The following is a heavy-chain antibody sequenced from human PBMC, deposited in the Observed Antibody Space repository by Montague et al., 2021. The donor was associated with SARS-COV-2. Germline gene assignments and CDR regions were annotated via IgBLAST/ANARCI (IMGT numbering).Heavy chain of an antibody. D-gene: IGHD1-26*01. CDR1: GFTFSSYA. V-gene: IGHV3-23*01. Sequence: SLRLSCAASGFTFSSYAMSWVRQAPGKGLEWVSAISGSGGSTYYADSVKGRFTISRDNSKNALYLQMNSLRAEDTAVYYCVKEGISGIVGATPDYWGQGTLVTVSS. CDR3: VKEGISGIVGATPDY. J-gene: IGHJ4*02. CDR2: ISGSGGST.